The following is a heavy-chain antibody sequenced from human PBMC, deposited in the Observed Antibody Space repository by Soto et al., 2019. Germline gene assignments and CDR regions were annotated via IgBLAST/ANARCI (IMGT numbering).Heavy chain of an antibody. CDR1: GDSIISSDFY. Sequence: SETLSLTCTVSGDSIISSDFYWGWVRQPPGKGLEWIGSIFYLGSSYYNPSLKSRVIMSVDTSKNQFSLRLRSVTAADTALYFCARHSLALRKNNWFDPWGQGIMVTVSS. D-gene: IGHD3-3*02. J-gene: IGHJ5*02. CDR3: ARHSLALRKNNWFDP. CDR2: IFYLGSS. V-gene: IGHV4-39*01.